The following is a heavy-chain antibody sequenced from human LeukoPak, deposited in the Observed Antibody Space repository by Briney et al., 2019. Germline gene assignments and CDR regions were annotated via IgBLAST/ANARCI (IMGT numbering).Heavy chain of an antibody. CDR2: IYYSGST. D-gene: IGHD6-19*01. Sequence: SETLSLTCTVSGGSISSSSYYWGWIRQPPGKGLEWIGYIYYSGSTNYNPSLKSRVTISVDTSKNQFSLKLSSVTAADTAVYYCASMYSSGWYDRYFDYWGQGTLVTVSS. V-gene: IGHV4-61*05. CDR3: ASMYSSGWYDRYFDY. J-gene: IGHJ4*02. CDR1: GGSISSSSYY.